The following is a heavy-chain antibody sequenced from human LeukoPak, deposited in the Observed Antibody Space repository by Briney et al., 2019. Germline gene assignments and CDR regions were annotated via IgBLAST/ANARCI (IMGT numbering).Heavy chain of an antibody. V-gene: IGHV1-2*06. J-gene: IGHJ4*02. CDR1: GYPFTDYY. D-gene: IGHD2-15*01. CDR3: ARGGVAVAGQIDY. CDR2: INPNSGGT. Sequence: SVKVSCKASGYPFTDYYMHWVRQAPGQGLEWMGRINPNSGGTNYALKFQGKVTMTRDTSISTAYMELRRLRSDDTAVYYCARGGVAVAGQIDYWGQGTLVTVSS.